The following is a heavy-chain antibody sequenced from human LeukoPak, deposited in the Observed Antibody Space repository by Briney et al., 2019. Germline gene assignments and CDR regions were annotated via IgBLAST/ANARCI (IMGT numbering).Heavy chain of an antibody. D-gene: IGHD1-26*01. CDR3: ARGANSGAFDI. CDR2: IYHSGSP. CDR1: GYSISSGYY. Sequence: NASETLSLTCSVSGYSISSGYYWGCIRQPPGKGLEWIGSIYHSGSPYYNPSLKSRVTISVDTSKNQFSLKLTSVTAADTAVYYCARGANSGAFDIWGQGTMVTVSS. J-gene: IGHJ3*02. V-gene: IGHV4-38-2*02.